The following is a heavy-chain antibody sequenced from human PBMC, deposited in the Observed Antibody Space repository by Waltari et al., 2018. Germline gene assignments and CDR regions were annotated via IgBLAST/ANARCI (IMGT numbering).Heavy chain of an antibody. J-gene: IGHJ4*02. CDR2: IQYAGSNK. CDR3: AIDTLQLEIRDYFDY. V-gene: IGHV3-33*01. CDR1: GFTFSNYG. Sequence: QVQLVESGGGVVQPGRSLRLSFAASGFTFSNYGMHWVRQAPGKVPEWLEVIQYAGSNKDYADSVKGRFTVSRDKSKSTLYLQRNSLRAEDTDVYYCAIDTLQLEIRDYFDYWGQGTLVTVSS. D-gene: IGHD3-3*01.